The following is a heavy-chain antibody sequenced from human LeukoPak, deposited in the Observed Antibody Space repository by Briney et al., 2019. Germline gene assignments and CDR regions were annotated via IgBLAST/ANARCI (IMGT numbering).Heavy chain of an antibody. CDR3: ARDLMDSSWFYSSGWYGGYFDY. V-gene: IGHV1-46*01. D-gene: IGHD6-19*01. Sequence: ASVKVSCKASGYTFTSYYMHWVRQAPGQGLEWMGIINPSGGSTSYAQKFQGRVTMTTDTSTSTAYMELRSLRSDDTAVYYCARDLMDSSWFYSSGWYGGYFDYWGQGTLVTVSS. CDR1: GYTFTSYY. CDR2: INPSGGST. J-gene: IGHJ4*02.